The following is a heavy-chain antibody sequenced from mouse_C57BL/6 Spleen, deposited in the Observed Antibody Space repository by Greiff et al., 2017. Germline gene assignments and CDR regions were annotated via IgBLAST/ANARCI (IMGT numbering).Heavy chain of an antibody. Sequence: VQLVESGAELVRPGTSVKVSCKASGYAFTNYLIEWVKQRPGQGLEWIGVINPGSGGTNYNEKFKGKATLTADKSSSTAYMQLSSLTSEDSAVYFCARGTVDYWGQGTTLTVSS. J-gene: IGHJ2*01. CDR1: GYAFTNYL. CDR3: ARGTVDY. CDR2: INPGSGGT. D-gene: IGHD3-3*01. V-gene: IGHV1-54*01.